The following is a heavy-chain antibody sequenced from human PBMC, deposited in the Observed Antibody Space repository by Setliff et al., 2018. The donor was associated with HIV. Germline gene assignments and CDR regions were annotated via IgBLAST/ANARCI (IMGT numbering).Heavy chain of an antibody. D-gene: IGHD3-22*01. CDR3: ARDYYDDSYYYYYYYMDV. Sequence: PSETLSLTCAVYGGSFSGYFWTWIRQRPGKGLEWIGDINHSGSTNYNPSLQSRVTISVDASKRQFSLKLSSVTAADTAVYYCARDYYDDSYYYYYYYMDVWGKGTTVTVSS. CDR2: INHSGST. J-gene: IGHJ6*03. V-gene: IGHV4-34*01. CDR1: GGSFSGYF.